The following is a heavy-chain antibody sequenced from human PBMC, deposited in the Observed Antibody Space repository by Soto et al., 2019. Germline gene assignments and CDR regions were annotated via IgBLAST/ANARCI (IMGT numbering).Heavy chain of an antibody. CDR1: GGSISSGGDY. CDR3: ARGLTMLRGVMDS. D-gene: IGHD3-10*01. J-gene: IGHJ4*02. CDR2: MYYTGGA. Sequence: QVQLQESGPGLVKASETLSLNCTVSGGSISSGGDYWSWIRQRPGKGLEWIGYMYYTGGAYYNPSLKSRLTLSVDTARSQFSLKLTSVTAADTAVYFCARGLTMLRGVMDSWGQGTLVTVSS. V-gene: IGHV4-31*03.